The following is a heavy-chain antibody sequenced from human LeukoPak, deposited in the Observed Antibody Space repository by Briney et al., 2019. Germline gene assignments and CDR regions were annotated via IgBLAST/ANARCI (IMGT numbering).Heavy chain of an antibody. J-gene: IGHJ4*02. CDR2: ISGSGGST. V-gene: IGHV3-23*01. D-gene: IGHD1-26*01. CDR3: ARELRYYRYFDY. Sequence: GGSLRLSCAASGFTFSSYAMSWVRQAPGKGLEWVSAISGSGGSTYYADSVKGRFTISRDNSKNTLYLQMNSLRGEDTAVYYCARELRYYRYFDYWGQGTLVTVSS. CDR1: GFTFSSYA.